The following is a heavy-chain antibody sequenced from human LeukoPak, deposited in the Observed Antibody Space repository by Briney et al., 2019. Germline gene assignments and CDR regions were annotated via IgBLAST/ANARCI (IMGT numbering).Heavy chain of an antibody. J-gene: IGHJ4*02. D-gene: IGHD2-15*01. CDR3: ARDCNGGSCYSY. V-gene: IGHV1-2*02. Sequence: ASVKVSCKASGYTFTDYHMHWVRQAPGRGLEWMGCINPNSGDTTYAQKFQGRVTMTRDTSISTAYMELSSLRSDDTTVYYCARDCNGGSCYSYWGQGTLVTVSS. CDR2: INPNSGDT. CDR1: GYTFTDYH.